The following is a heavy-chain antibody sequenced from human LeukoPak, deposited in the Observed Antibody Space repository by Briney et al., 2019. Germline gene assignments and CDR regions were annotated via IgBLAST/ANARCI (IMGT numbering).Heavy chain of an antibody. CDR1: GYTFTSYY. CDR3: ARGRIQTDY. D-gene: IGHD5-18*01. V-gene: IGHV1-46*01. J-gene: IGHJ4*02. Sequence: GASVNVSCKESGYTFTSYYRHWVRQAPGRGLEWMGIINPGGGSTSYAQKFQGRVTMTRDTSTSTVYMELSSLRSEDTAVYYCARGRIQTDYWARGTLVTVSS. CDR2: INPGGGST.